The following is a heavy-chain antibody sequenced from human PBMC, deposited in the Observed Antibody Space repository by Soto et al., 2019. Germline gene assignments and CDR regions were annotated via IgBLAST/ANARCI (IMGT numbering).Heavy chain of an antibody. CDR1: GFTFDDYA. CDR2: ISWNSGSI. D-gene: IGHD6-19*01. V-gene: IGHV3-9*01. Sequence: GGSLRLSCAASGFTFDDYAMHWVRQAPGKGLEWVSGISWNSGSIGYADSVKGRFTISRDNAKNSLYLQMNSLRAEDTALYYCAKDGEAVAYRSPNDYWGQGTLVTVSS. J-gene: IGHJ4*02. CDR3: AKDGEAVAYRSPNDY.